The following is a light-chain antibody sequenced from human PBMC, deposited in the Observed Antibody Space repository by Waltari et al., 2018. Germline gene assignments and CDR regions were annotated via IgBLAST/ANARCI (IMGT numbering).Light chain of an antibody. CDR1: SSAVGGYNY. CDR2: EVN. CDR3: SSYSGSNDYV. V-gene: IGLV2-8*01. J-gene: IGLJ1*01. Sequence: QSALTQPPSASGSPGQSVTIPCTRTSSAVGGYNYVPWYQQHPGKAPKLMIYEVNQRPSGVPDRFSGSKSGNTASLTVSGLQAEDEADYYCSSYSGSNDYVFGTGTEVTVL.